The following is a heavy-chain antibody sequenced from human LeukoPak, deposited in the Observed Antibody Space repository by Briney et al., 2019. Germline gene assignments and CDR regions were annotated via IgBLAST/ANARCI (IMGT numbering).Heavy chain of an antibody. CDR1: GFAFKDFY. J-gene: IGHJ4*02. CDR2: ISSSGVNT. V-gene: IGHV3-11*05. CDR3: VRDKGMGPTERFDS. Sequence: GGSLTLSCGASGFAFKDFYMSWIRQAPGKGLEGVSNISSSGVNTLYADSVKGRFTISRDNSKNTLYLQMNRLRADDTAVYYCVRDKGMGPTERFDSWGQGTLVTVSS. D-gene: IGHD1-26*01.